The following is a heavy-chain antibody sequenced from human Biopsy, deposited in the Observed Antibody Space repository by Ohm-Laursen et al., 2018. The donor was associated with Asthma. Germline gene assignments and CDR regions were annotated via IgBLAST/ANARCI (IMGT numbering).Heavy chain of an antibody. CDR3: ARDLHPTNHLGELSEGFDY. V-gene: IGHV3-30-3*01. D-gene: IGHD3-16*02. CDR2: ISYDGSNK. J-gene: IGHJ4*02. CDR1: GFTFSSYA. Sequence: SLRLSCAASGFTFSSYAMHWVRQAPGKGLEWVAVISYDGSNKYYADSVKGRFTISRDNSKNTLYLQMDSLRAEDTAVYYCARDLHPTNHLGELSEGFDYWGQGTLVTVSS.